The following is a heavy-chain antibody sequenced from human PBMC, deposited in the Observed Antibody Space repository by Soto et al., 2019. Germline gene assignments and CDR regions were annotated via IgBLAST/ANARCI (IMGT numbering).Heavy chain of an antibody. V-gene: IGHV4-31*01. J-gene: IGHJ6*02. CDR1: GGSISSGGYY. CDR3: ARDGYYYGSGSYYRSYYYGMDV. CDR2: IYYSGST. D-gene: IGHD3-10*01. Sequence: QVQLQESGPGLVKPSQTLSLTCTVSGGSISSGGYYWSWIRQHPGKGLEWIGYIYYSGSTYYNPSLKRLVTISVDTSKKQFSLNLSSVTAADTAVYYCARDGYYYGSGSYYRSYYYGMDVWGQGTTVTVAS.